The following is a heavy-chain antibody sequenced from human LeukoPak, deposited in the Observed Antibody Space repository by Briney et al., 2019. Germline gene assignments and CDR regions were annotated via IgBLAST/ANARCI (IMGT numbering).Heavy chain of an antibody. Sequence: SETLSLTCTVSGGSISGYYWSWIRQPPGKGLEWIGYIYYSGSTNYNPSLKSRVTISVDTSKNQFSLKLSSVTAADTAVYYCARHRTSDTSGWYYFDYWGQGILVIVSS. CDR2: IYYSGST. J-gene: IGHJ4*02. V-gene: IGHV4-59*08. D-gene: IGHD6-19*01. CDR1: GGSISGYY. CDR3: ARHRTSDTSGWYYFDY.